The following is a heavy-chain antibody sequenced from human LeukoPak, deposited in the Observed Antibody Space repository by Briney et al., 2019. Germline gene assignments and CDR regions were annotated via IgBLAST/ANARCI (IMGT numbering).Heavy chain of an antibody. CDR1: GGSISTNW. V-gene: IGHV4-4*02. CDR3: ARRTSLSGQRGFDS. D-gene: IGHD1-1*01. CDR2: AFHSGTS. Sequence: SGTLSLTCAVSGGSISTNWWGWVRQSPGEGLEWIGEAFHSGTSNYKPSLKSRVTISLDKSKNQFSLSLSSVTAADTAVYYCARRTSLSGQRGFDSWGQGILVTVSS. J-gene: IGHJ4*02.